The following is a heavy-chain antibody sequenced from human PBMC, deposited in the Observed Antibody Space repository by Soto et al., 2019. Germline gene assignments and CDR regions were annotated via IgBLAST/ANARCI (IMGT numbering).Heavy chain of an antibody. V-gene: IGHV3-48*02. J-gene: IGHJ5*01. CDR1: GFTFNSYS. Sequence: GGSLRLSCAASGFTFNSYSMNWVRQAPGKGLEWISYISSTSTPIYYADSVQGRFTVTRDNARNSPFLQMNGLRDDDTAVYYCARVRRLEAVWFDSWGQGVLVTVSS. D-gene: IGHD6-19*01. CDR2: ISSTSTPI. CDR3: ARVRRLEAVWFDS.